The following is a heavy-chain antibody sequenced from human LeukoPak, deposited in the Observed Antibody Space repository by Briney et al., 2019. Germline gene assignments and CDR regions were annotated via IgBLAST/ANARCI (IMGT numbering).Heavy chain of an antibody. CDR3: ARAPMVGVGWGAFDI. CDR2: IIPILGIA. Sequence: ASVKVSCKASGGTFSSYTISWVRQAPGQGLKWMGRIIPILGIANYAQKFQGRVTITADKSTSTAYMELSSLRSEDTAVYYCARAPMVGVGWGAFDIWGQGTMVTVSS. D-gene: IGHD1-26*01. J-gene: IGHJ3*02. CDR1: GGTFSSYT. V-gene: IGHV1-69*02.